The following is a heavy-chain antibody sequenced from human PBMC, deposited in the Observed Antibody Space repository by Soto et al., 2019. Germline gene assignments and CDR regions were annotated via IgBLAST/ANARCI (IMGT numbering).Heavy chain of an antibody. CDR1: GFTFSTYG. CDR2: IAGSGDSP. CDR3: AKDSCPSTNCYRSPYDV. J-gene: IGHJ4*02. V-gene: IGHV3-23*01. D-gene: IGHD2-2*02. Sequence: EVQLLESGGSLVRPGGSLRLSCAASGFTFSTYGMSWVRQPPGKGLEWVSGIAGSGDSPNYAESLKGRFTISRDNSDNRLYLHMNSLRIEDTAVYLCAKDSCPSTNCYRSPYDVWGEGTLVTVSS.